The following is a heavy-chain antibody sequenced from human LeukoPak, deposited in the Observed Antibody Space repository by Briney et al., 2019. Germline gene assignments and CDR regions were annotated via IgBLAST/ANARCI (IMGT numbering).Heavy chain of an antibody. CDR3: ASLLSGGFDI. D-gene: IGHD2-2*01. V-gene: IGHV3-7*03. Sequence: GGSLRLSCVVSEFTFRSYWMSWVRQAPGKGLEWVANIKEDGSEKYYVDSVKGRFTISRGNAIPRDNAKNSLFLQMNSLRAEDTAVYYCASLLSGGFDIWGQGTMVTVSS. CDR2: IKEDGSEK. J-gene: IGHJ3*02. CDR1: EFTFRSYW.